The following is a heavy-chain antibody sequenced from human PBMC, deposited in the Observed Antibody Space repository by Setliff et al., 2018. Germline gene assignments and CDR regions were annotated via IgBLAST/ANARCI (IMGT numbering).Heavy chain of an antibody. Sequence: SETLSLTCTVSGASINNHYWAWIRQPPGKGLEWIGYVSHSGRSYYNPSLKSRVTMSVDTSKSQFSLKLSSVTAADTAVYYCAKDVGDGYGVDAYASGGFDIWGQGTLVTVSS. V-gene: IGHV4-59*04. J-gene: IGHJ3*02. D-gene: IGHD5-18*01. CDR1: GASINNHY. CDR3: AKDVGDGYGVDAYASGGFDI. CDR2: VSHSGRS.